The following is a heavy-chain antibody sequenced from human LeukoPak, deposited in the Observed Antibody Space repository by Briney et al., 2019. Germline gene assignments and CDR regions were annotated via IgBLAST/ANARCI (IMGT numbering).Heavy chain of an antibody. D-gene: IGHD2-15*01. V-gene: IGHV1-69*13. J-gene: IGHJ6*02. CDR1: GGTFSSYA. CDR2: IIPIFGTA. Sequence: SVKVSCKASGGTFSSYAISWVRQAPGQGLEWMGGIIPIFGTANYAQKFQGRVTITADESTSTAYMELSSLRSEDTAVYYCARARYCGGGSCLSYYGMDVWGQGTTVTVSS. CDR3: ARARYCGGGSCLSYYGMDV.